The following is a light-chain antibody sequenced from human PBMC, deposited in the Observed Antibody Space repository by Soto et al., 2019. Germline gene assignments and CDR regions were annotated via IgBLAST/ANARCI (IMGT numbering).Light chain of an antibody. CDR1: QGISNY. CDR3: QQHNSYPPT. Sequence: IQMTQSPCSLSVSVGDRVTITCRASQGISNYLAWYRQKPRKAPKLLIYAASALQSGVPSRFSGSRSATDFALTISSLQPEDFATYYCQQHNSYPPTFGQGTKVDIK. J-gene: IGKJ1*01. CDR2: AAS. V-gene: IGKV1-9*01.